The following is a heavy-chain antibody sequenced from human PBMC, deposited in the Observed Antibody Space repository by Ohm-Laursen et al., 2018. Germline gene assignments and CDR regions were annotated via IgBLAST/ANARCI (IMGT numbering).Heavy chain of an antibody. CDR1: GYTFTGYY. J-gene: IGHJ4*02. CDR3: ARFPVLPVPGRDFCLDY. Sequence: SVKVSCKASGYTFTGYYMHWVRQAPGQGLEWMGWINPNNGGTNYAQKFQGRATMTRDTSIATAYMELIRLRSDDTAVYYCARFPVLPVPGRDFCLDYWGQGTLVTVSS. CDR2: INPNNGGT. V-gene: IGHV1-2*02. D-gene: IGHD3-3*01.